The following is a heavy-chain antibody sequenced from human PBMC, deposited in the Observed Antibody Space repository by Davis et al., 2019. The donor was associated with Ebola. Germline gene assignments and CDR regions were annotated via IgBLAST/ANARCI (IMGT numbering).Heavy chain of an antibody. CDR3: ARMVYAIPLGPFDY. V-gene: IGHV3-11*06. J-gene: IGHJ4*02. CDR2: ISSSSSYT. Sequence: GESLKISCAASGFTFSGYYMSWIRQAPGKGLEWVSYISSSSSYTNYADSVKGRFTISRDNAKNSLYLQMNSLRAEDTAVYYCARMVYAIPLGPFDYWGQGTLVTVSS. D-gene: IGHD2-8*01. CDR1: GFTFSGYY.